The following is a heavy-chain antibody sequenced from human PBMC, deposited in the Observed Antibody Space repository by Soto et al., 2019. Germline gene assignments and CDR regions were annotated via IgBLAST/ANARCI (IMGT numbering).Heavy chain of an antibody. CDR3: ARMGDSSGYSGWFDP. CDR1: GFTVSSNY. Sequence: GGSLRLSCAASGFTVSSNYMSWVRQAPGKGLEWVSVIYSGGSTYYADSVKGRFTISRDNSKNTLYLQMNSLRAEDTAVYYCARMGDSSGYSGWFDPWRQGTLVTSPQ. D-gene: IGHD3-22*01. V-gene: IGHV3-66*01. CDR2: IYSGGST. J-gene: IGHJ5*02.